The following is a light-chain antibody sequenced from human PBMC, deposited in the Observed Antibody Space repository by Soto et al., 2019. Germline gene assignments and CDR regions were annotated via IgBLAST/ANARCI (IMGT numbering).Light chain of an antibody. CDR1: SSDVGAYHS. CDR2: DVS. J-gene: IGLJ3*02. CDR3: SSFTDTGTVM. V-gene: IGLV2-14*03. Sequence: QSALTQPASVSGSPGQSFTIPCTGSSSDVGAYHSVSWYQQHPGKAPKLIIFDVSNQPSGVSNRFSGSKSGNTASLTISGLQAEDEADYYCSSFTDTGTVMFGGGTKLTVL.